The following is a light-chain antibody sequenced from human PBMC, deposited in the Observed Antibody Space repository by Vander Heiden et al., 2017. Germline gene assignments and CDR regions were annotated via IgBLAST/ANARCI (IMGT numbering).Light chain of an antibody. Sequence: SYVRTQPPSASVAPGRTARSTCGGNNLGSKNLHWYQQKPGPPPVLVVDDDSDRRSGIPERFSGSNSGTTATLTLTRVEAGDEADDYCHVRASSSDHGVFGGGTKLTVL. J-gene: IGLJ2*01. V-gene: IGLV3-21*02. CDR2: DDS. CDR1: NLGSKN. CDR3: HVRASSSDHGV.